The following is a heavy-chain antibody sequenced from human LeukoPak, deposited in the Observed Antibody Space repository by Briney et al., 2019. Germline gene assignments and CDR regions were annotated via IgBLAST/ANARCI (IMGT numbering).Heavy chain of an antibody. J-gene: IGHJ5*02. D-gene: IGHD6-19*01. Sequence: PSETLSLTCAVYGGSFSGYYWSWIRQPPGKGLEWIGEINHSGSTNYYPSLKSRVTISVDTSKNQYSLKLSSVTAADTAVYYCARRAVAGHAFNWFDPWGQGTLVTVSS. V-gene: IGHV4-34*01. CDR1: GGSFSGYY. CDR3: ARRAVAGHAFNWFDP. CDR2: INHSGST.